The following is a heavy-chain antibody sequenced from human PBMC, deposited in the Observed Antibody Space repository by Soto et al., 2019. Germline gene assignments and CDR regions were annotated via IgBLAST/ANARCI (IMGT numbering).Heavy chain of an antibody. CDR3: ARGGKRCWEWLKGYYYGMDV. V-gene: IGHV1-69*13. CDR1: GGTFSSYA. D-gene: IGHD3-3*01. J-gene: IGHJ6*02. Sequence: GASVQVSCKASGGTFSSYAISWVRQAPGQGLEWMGGIIPIFGTANYAQKFQGRVTITADESTSTAYMELSSLRSEDTAVYYCARGGKRCWEWLKGYYYGMDVWGPGTTVTVYS. CDR2: IIPIFGTA.